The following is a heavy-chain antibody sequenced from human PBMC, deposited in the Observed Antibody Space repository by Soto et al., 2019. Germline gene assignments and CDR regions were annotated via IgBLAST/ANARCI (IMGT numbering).Heavy chain of an antibody. Sequence: SVKVSCKASGGTLSSYVISWVRQAPGQGLEWMGGIIPVFGTVNYAQKFQGRVTITADESTTTAYMELRSLRSEDAAVYYCARDERIQLWGYGMDVCRQGPTVTASS. J-gene: IGHJ6*02. CDR2: IIPVFGTV. V-gene: IGHV1-69*13. CDR3: ARDERIQLWGYGMDV. D-gene: IGHD5-18*01. CDR1: GGTLSSYV.